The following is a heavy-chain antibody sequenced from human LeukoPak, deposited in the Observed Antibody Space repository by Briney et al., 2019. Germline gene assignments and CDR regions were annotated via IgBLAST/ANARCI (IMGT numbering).Heavy chain of an antibody. V-gene: IGHV1-2*02. CDR2: INPNSGGT. J-gene: IGHJ5*02. CDR1: GYTFTGYY. Sequence: GASVKVPCKASGYTFTGYYMHWVRQAPGQGLEWMGWINPNSGGTNYAQKFQGRVTMTRDTSISTAYMELSRLRSDDTAVYYCARVRYSSSANWFDPWGQGTLVTVSS. D-gene: IGHD6-6*01. CDR3: ARVRYSSSANWFDP.